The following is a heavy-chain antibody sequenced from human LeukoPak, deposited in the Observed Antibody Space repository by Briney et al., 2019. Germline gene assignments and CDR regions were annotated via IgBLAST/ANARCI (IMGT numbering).Heavy chain of an antibody. J-gene: IGHJ1*01. CDR1: GYTFTSYY. V-gene: IGHV1-46*01. D-gene: IGHD3-22*01. Sequence: ASVKVSCKASGYTFTSYYMHWVRQAPGPGLEWMGIINPSGGSTSYAQKFQGRVTMTRDTSTSTVYMELSSLRSEDTAVYYGATDDDDSSGYYFGGFWGQGTLVTVSS. CDR3: ATDDDDSSGYYFGGF. CDR2: INPSGGST.